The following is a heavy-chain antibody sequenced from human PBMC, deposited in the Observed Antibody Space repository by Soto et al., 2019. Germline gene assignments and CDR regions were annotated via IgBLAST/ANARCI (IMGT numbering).Heavy chain of an antibody. CDR1: GLIFRTQG. D-gene: IGHD5-12*01. Sequence: QVQLVESGGGVVQPGRSLRLSCIASGLIFRTQGMHWVRQAPGKGLEWVAVIYNDGNRNYYADSVKGRFTIYRDNSKNTLFMPMDSLRVEDTAMYYCARNPSGVDIGSTANWGQGTLVTVSS. V-gene: IGHV3-33*01. J-gene: IGHJ4*02. CDR2: IYNDGNRN. CDR3: ARNPSGVDIGSTAN.